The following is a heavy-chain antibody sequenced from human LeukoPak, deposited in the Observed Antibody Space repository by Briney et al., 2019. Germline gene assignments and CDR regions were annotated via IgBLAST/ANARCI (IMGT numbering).Heavy chain of an antibody. J-gene: IGHJ4*02. CDR3: ARASGSYYGTHYFDY. D-gene: IGHD1-26*01. Sequence: GASVKASCKASGYTFTSYYMHWVRQAPGQGLEWMGIINRSGGSKSYAQKFQGRVTMTRDTSTSTVYMELISLRSEATAVYDCARASGSYYGTHYFDYWGQGTLVTVSS. CDR2: INRSGGSK. CDR1: GYTFTSYY. V-gene: IGHV1-46*01.